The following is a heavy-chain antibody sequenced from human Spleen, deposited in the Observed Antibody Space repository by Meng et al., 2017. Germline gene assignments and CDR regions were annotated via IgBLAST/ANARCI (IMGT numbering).Heavy chain of an antibody. CDR1: GYSISSGYY. V-gene: IGHV4-38-2*02. D-gene: IGHD5-18*01. CDR3: AREGSYGYFD. Sequence: SETLSLTCTVSGYSISSGYYWGWIRQPPGKGLEWIGSIYHSGSTYYNPSLKSRVTISVDTSKNQFSLKLSSVTAADTAVYYCAREGSYGYFDWGQGTLVTVSS. J-gene: IGHJ4*02. CDR2: IYHSGST.